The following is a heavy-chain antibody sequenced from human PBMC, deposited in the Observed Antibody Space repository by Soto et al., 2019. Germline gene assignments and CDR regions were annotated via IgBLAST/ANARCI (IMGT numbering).Heavy chain of an antibody. D-gene: IGHD1-1*01. CDR2: ISGYDGKT. CDR3: ARHNSQWPNWFDP. CDR1: GYTFTSSG. V-gene: IGHV1-18*01. Sequence: ASVKVTCKDPGYTFTSSGISWARQEPGKGLEWVGWISGYDGKTDYAHKFRGRVTMTTDTSTNTAYMDLRSLRSDDTAVYYCARHNSQWPNWFDPWGQGTPVTVSS. J-gene: IGHJ5*02.